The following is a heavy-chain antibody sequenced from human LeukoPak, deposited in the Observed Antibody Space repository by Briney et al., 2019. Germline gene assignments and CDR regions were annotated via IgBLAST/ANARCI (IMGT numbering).Heavy chain of an antibody. V-gene: IGHV1-69*04. J-gene: IGHJ4*02. CDR3: ARDLHVYDSSGYYQDY. CDR1: GGTFSSYA. Sequence: SVKVSCKASGGTFSSYAISWVRQAPGQGLEWMGRIIPILGIANYAQEFQGRVTITADKSTSTAYMELSSLRSEDTAVYYCARDLHVYDSSGYYQDYWGQGTLVTVSS. D-gene: IGHD3-22*01. CDR2: IIPILGIA.